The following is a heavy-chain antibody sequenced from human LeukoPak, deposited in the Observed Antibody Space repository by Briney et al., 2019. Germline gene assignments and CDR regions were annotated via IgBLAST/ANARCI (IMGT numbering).Heavy chain of an antibody. CDR3: AREGQPRGFVDY. V-gene: IGHV3-66*01. D-gene: IGHD3-10*01. CDR2: IYSGGST. Sequence: GGSLRLSCAASGFTVSSNYMSWVRQAPGEGLEWVSVIYSGGSTYYADSVKGRFTISRDNSKNTLYLQMNSLRAEDTAVYYCAREGQPRGFVDYWGQGTLVTVSS. CDR1: GFTVSSNY. J-gene: IGHJ4*02.